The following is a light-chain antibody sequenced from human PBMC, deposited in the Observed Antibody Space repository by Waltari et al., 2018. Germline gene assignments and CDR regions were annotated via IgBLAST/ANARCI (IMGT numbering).Light chain of an antibody. Sequence: IVMTQSPLSLPVTPGEPASISCTSSQTLLHNNGNKYLRGYVQKPGQSPQLLIYLGSNRASGVPDRFSGSGSGTDFTLEISSVEADDVGIYYCMQALESPLTFGGGTQLEIK. CDR2: LGS. CDR1: QTLLHNNGNKY. J-gene: IGKJ4*01. V-gene: IGKV2-28*01. CDR3: MQALESPLT.